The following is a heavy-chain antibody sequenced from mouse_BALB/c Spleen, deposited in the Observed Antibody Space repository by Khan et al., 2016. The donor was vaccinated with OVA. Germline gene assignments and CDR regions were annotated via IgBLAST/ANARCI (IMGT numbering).Heavy chain of an antibody. CDR1: GFSLTSYA. J-gene: IGHJ4*01. CDR2: IWSDGST. CDR3: ARHQFPLTMDS. V-gene: IGHV2-6-2*01. Sequence: VELVESGPDLVAPSQSLSITCTVSGFSLTSYAIHWVRQPPGKGLEWLVVIWSDGSTTSNSALKSRLSISKDNSKSQVFLKINSLQTDDTAMYYCARHQFPLTMDSWGQGTSVTVSS.